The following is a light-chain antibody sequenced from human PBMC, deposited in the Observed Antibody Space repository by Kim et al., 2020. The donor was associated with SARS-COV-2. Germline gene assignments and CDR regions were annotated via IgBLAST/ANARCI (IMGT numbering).Light chain of an antibody. V-gene: IGLV3-1*01. CDR1: RLGDKY. CDR2: QDN. J-gene: IGLJ3*02. Sequence: VSPGQTASITCSGDRLGDKYASWYQQKPGQSPVLVIYQDNKRPSGIPERFSGSNSGNTATLTISGTQAIDEADYYCQAWDSSSWVFGGGTRLTVL. CDR3: QAWDSSSWV.